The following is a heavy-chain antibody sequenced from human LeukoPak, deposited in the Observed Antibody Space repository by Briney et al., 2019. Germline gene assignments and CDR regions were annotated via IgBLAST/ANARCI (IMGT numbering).Heavy chain of an antibody. CDR3: ARDVAITFGGVIGYFDY. J-gene: IGHJ4*02. CDR1: GFTVSSNY. Sequence: GGSLRLSCAASGFTVSSNYMSWVRQAPGKGLEWVSVIYSGGSTYYADSVKGRFTISRDNSKNTLYLQMNSLRAEDTAVYCCARDVAITFGGVIGYFDYWGQGTLVTVSS. V-gene: IGHV3-66*01. CDR2: IYSGGST. D-gene: IGHD3-16*01.